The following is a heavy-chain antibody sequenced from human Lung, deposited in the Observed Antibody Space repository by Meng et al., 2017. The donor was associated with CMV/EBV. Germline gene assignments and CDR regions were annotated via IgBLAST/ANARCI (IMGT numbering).Heavy chain of an antibody. J-gene: IGHJ5*02. Sequence: GGSLRLSCAASGFTFSDYVMHWVRQAPGKGLEWVAFIKYDGNNVNYADSVKGRFTISRDNSKNTLFLQMDSLRGQDTAVYYCARGYSGSLGTDAEASWGQGTLVTVSS. CDR2: IKYDGNNV. D-gene: IGHD1-26*01. CDR1: GFTFSDYV. CDR3: ARGYSGSLGTDAEAS. V-gene: IGHV3-30*02.